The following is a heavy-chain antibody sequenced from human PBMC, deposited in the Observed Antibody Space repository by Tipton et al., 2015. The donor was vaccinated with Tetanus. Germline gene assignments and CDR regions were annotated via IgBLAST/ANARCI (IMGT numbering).Heavy chain of an antibody. J-gene: IGHJ3*02. D-gene: IGHD3-10*01. CDR1: GGSFSDYY. V-gene: IGHV4-59*01. CDR2: THHSGNT. Sequence: GLVKPSQTLSLNCDVYGGSFSDYYWNWIRQVPGKGLEWIGYTHHSGNTKYNPSLSGRVTTSVDTSKNQFSLKISSLTAADTAVYYCARWGDASGSTNLYAFDIWGQGTMVSVSS. CDR3: ARWGDASGSTNLYAFDI.